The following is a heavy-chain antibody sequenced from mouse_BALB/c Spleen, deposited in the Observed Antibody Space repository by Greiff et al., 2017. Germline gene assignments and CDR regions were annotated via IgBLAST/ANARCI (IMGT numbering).Heavy chain of an antibody. CDR1: GFTFTDYY. V-gene: IGHV7-3*02. D-gene: IGHD2-3*01. Sequence: EVKLVESGGGLVQPGGSLRLSCATSGFTFTDYYMSWVRQPPGKALEWLGFIRNKANGYTTEYSASVKGRFTISRDNSQSILYLQMNTLRAEDTAVYYCARSRDDGYFYAMDYWGQGTSVTVSS. J-gene: IGHJ4*01. CDR2: IRNKANGYTT. CDR3: ARSRDDGYFYAMDY.